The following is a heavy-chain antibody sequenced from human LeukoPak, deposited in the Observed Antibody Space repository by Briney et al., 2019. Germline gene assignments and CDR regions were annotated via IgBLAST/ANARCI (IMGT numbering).Heavy chain of an antibody. CDR1: GGSISSSSYY. V-gene: IGHV4-39*01. Sequence: SETLSLTCTVSGGSISSSSYYWGWIRQPPGKGLEWIGSIYYSGSTYYNPSLKSRDTISVDTSKNQFSLKLSSVTAADTAVYYCATEEGELPYFDYWGQGTLVTVSS. CDR2: IYYSGST. CDR3: ATEEGELPYFDY. J-gene: IGHJ4*02. D-gene: IGHD1-26*01.